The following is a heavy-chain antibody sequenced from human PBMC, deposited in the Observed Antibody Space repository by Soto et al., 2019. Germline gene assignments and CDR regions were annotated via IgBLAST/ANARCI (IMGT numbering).Heavy chain of an antibody. Sequence: GESLKISCKGSGYSFTIYWIGWVRQMPGKGLEWMGIIYPGDSDTRYSPSFQGQVTISADKSISTAYLQWSSLKASDTAMYYCARHPTATSYXDFWSGYYRTNYYGMDVWGQGTTVTVSS. D-gene: IGHD3-3*01. CDR3: ARHPTATSYXDFWSGYYRTNYYGMDV. CDR1: GYSFTIYW. V-gene: IGHV5-51*01. CDR2: IYPGDSDT. J-gene: IGHJ6*02.